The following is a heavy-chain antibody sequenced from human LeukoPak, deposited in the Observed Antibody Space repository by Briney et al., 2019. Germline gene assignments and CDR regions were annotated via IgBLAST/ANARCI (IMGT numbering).Heavy chain of an antibody. V-gene: IGHV4-38-2*01. CDR2: VYHSGT. Sequence: SETLSLTCAVSGYSISSAYYWGWIRQPPGKGLVWIGTVYHSGTYYNPSLKSRVTISVDTSKSQFSLNLTSVTAADTAVYYCARLTYSYDNSGYYYFDYWGQGTLATVSS. CDR1: GYSISSAYY. J-gene: IGHJ4*02. CDR3: ARLTYSYDNSGYYYFDY. D-gene: IGHD3-22*01.